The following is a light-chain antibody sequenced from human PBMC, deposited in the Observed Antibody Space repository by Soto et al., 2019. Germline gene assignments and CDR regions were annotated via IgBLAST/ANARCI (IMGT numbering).Light chain of an antibody. V-gene: IGKV3-20*01. Sequence: EIVLTQSPCTLSLSPGERATLSCRASQSVSSSYLAWYQQKPGQAPRLLIYGASSRATVIPDRFSGSGSGTDFTLTISRLEPEDFAVYYCQQYGSSPPWTFGQGTKVDIK. CDR1: QSVSSSY. CDR3: QQYGSSPPWT. J-gene: IGKJ1*01. CDR2: GAS.